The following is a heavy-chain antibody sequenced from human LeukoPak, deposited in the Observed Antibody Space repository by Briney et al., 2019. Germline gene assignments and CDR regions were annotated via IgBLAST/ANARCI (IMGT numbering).Heavy chain of an antibody. V-gene: IGHV3-23*01. CDR2: ISGSGDST. CDR3: AKDRARGGATDFDY. J-gene: IGHJ4*02. D-gene: IGHD1-26*01. CDR1: GFTFSSYA. Sequence: GGSLRLSCAASGFTFSSYAMSWVRQAPGKGLEWVSAISGSGDSTYYADSVKGRFTISRDNSRNTLYLQMNSLRAEDTAVYYCAKDRARGGATDFDYWGQGTLVIVSS.